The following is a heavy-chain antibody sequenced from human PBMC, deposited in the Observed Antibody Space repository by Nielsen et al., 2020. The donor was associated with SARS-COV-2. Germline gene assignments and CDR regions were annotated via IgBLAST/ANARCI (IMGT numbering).Heavy chain of an antibody. J-gene: IGHJ6*02. Sequence: WIRQPPGKGLEWIGYLYYSGSTYYNPSLKSRVTISVDTSKNQFSLKLSSVTAADTAVYYCAREVVVMVAASGLYYYYGMDVWGQGTTVTVSS. V-gene: IGHV4-31*02. CDR3: AREVVVMVAASGLYYYYGMDV. D-gene: IGHD2-15*01. CDR2: LYYSGST.